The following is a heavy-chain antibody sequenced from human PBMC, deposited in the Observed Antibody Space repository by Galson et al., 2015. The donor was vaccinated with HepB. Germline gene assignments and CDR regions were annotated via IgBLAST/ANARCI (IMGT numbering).Heavy chain of an antibody. Sequence: SLRLSCAASGFTFDEYAMHWVRQAPGKGLEWVSSISWNSDSIAYADSVKGRFTISRDNAKNSLYLQMSTLRAEDTALYYCAKGSALIVGTTLDYWGQGTLVTVSS. D-gene: IGHD1-26*01. V-gene: IGHV3-9*01. CDR3: AKGSALIVGTTLDY. J-gene: IGHJ4*02. CDR1: GFTFDEYA. CDR2: ISWNSDSI.